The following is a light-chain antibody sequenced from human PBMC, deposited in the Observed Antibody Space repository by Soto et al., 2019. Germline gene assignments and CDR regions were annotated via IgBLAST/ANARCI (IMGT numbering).Light chain of an antibody. CDR2: EVN. Sequence: QSALTQPASVSGSPGQSITISCTGTSSDFGNYNLVSWYQQHPGKVPKLILFEVNKRPSGVSGRFSGSKSGNTASLTVSGLQAEDEADYYCCSYAGSNTFAFGTGTKLTVL. V-gene: IGLV2-23*02. CDR1: SSDFGNYNL. J-gene: IGLJ1*01. CDR3: CSYAGSNTFA.